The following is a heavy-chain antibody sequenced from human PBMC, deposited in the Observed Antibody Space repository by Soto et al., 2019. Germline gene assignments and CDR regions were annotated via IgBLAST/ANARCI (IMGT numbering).Heavy chain of an antibody. V-gene: IGHV1-69*13. CDR3: ASHRYSSSQLTFDY. J-gene: IGHJ4*02. CDR2: IIPIFGTA. Sequence: SVKVSCKASGGTFSSYAISWVRQAPGQGLEWMGGIIPIFGTANYAQKSRGRVTITADESTSTAYMELSSLRSEDTAVYYCASHRYSSSQLTFDYWGQGTLVTVSS. CDR1: GGTFSSYA. D-gene: IGHD6-13*01.